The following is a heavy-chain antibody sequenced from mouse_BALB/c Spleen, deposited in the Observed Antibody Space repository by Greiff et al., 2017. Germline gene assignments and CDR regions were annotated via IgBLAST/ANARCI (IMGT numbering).Heavy chain of an antibody. CDR3: ARQGYYVGYYAMDY. D-gene: IGHD2-3*01. J-gene: IGHJ4*01. CDR1: GYTFTSYY. V-gene: IGHV1S56*01. Sequence: QVQLKESGPELVKPGASVKMSCKASGYTFTSYYIHWVKQRPGQGLEWIGWIYPGDGSTKYNEKFKGKTTLTADKSSSTAYMLLSSLTSEDSAIYFCARQGYYVGYYAMDYWGQGTSVTVSS. CDR2: IYPGDGST.